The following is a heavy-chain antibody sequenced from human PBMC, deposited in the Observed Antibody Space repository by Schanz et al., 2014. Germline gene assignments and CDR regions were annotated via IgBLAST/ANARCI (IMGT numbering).Heavy chain of an antibody. CDR3: ARAPPLVRGIAGWFGP. Sequence: EVHLVESGGGLVQPWGSLRLSCAASGFNFITFAMSWVRQAPGKGPEWVSAIGGDASRTYYADSVKGRFTISRDNSKSPLYPQMNSLRADDTAVYYGARAPPLVRGIAGWFGPWGQGSLVTVSS. J-gene: IGHJ5*02. CDR2: IGGDASRT. D-gene: IGHD3-10*01. V-gene: IGHV3-23*04. CDR1: GFNFITFA.